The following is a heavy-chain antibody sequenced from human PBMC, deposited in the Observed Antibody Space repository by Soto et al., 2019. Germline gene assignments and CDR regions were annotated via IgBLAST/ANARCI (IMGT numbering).Heavy chain of an antibody. D-gene: IGHD3-10*01. CDR1: GFVFADYG. J-gene: IGHJ6*02. CDR2: VSFDGTNK. CDR3: AKDTLYPVVSYFYYGLGV. Sequence: QGQLVESGGGVVQAGQSLRLSCAASGFVFADYGVHWVRQAPGKGLEWVAVVSFDGTNKFYADSVKGRFTISRDNSNNTRYLQMNSLRTEDTAVYYCAKDTLYPVVSYFYYGLGVWGQGTTVTVSS. V-gene: IGHV3-30*18.